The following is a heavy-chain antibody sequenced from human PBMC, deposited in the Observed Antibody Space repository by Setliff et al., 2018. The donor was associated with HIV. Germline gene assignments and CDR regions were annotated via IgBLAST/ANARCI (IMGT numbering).Heavy chain of an antibody. Sequence: GGSLRLSCTVSGFTFTSYAMGWVRQAAGKGLEWVSTIGAVGSPTYYAESVKGRFTISKDKSKNTLYLQRSSLRDEDTAVYYCAKVLEFGIDAFDIWGQGTVVTVSS. J-gene: IGHJ3*02. V-gene: IGHV3-23*01. CDR1: GFTFTSYA. CDR2: IGAVGSPT. D-gene: IGHD3-10*01. CDR3: AKVLEFGIDAFDI.